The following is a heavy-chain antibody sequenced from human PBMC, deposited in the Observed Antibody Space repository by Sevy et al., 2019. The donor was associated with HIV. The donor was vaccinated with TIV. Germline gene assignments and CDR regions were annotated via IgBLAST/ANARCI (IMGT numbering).Heavy chain of an antibody. Sequence: ASVKVSCKISGYTFSTYRITWVRQAPGQGLEWMGWISPHNGDTNYAQKLQDRITMITDTSTITAFMELTSLRSDDTAVYYCARAYCSGGRCYSLAYWGQGTLVTVSS. CDR3: ARAYCSGGRCYSLAY. V-gene: IGHV1-18*01. J-gene: IGHJ4*02. CDR1: GYTFSTYR. D-gene: IGHD2-15*01. CDR2: ISPHNGDT.